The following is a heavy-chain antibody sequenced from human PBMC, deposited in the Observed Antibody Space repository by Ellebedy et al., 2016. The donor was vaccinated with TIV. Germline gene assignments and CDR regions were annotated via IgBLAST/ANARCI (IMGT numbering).Heavy chain of an antibody. CDR3: ARVRRESLWFAESQYFFDY. J-gene: IGHJ4*02. CDR2: VIHTGST. CDR1: GDSFSGYY. D-gene: IGHD3-10*01. Sequence: MPGGSLRLSCAVYGDSFSGYYWSWIRQPPGKGLEWIGEVIHTGSTNYNPSLKSLVTISVDTSKNQFSLNLSSVTAADTAVYYCARVRRESLWFAESQYFFDYWGQGTLVTVSS. V-gene: IGHV4-34*12.